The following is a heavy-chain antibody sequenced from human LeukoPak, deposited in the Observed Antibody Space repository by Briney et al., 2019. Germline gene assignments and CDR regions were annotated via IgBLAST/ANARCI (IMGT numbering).Heavy chain of an antibody. CDR1: GYTFTSYG. D-gene: IGHD3-22*01. V-gene: IGHV1-18*01. CDR3: ARCGRYSGYYYGVAFDI. J-gene: IGHJ3*02. Sequence: GASVKVSCKASGYTFTSYGISWVRQAPGQGLEWMGWISVYNGNTNYAQKLQGRVTMTTDTSTSTAYMELRSLRSDDTAVYYCARCGRYSGYYYGVAFDIRGQGTMVTVSS. CDR2: ISVYNGNT.